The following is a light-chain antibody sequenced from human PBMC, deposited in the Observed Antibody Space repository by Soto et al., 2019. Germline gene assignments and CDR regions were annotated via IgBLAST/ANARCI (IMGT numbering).Light chain of an antibody. CDR1: SSNIGDNH. J-gene: IGLJ3*02. CDR2: DND. CDR3: GAWDSSLSAWL. V-gene: IGLV1-51*01. Sequence: QSVLTQPPSVSAAPGQKVTISCSGSSSNIGDNHVSWYQQFPGTAPKLLIYDNDNRPSGIPDRVSASKSGTSASLAITGRQPGDEADYYCGAWDSSLSAWLFGGGTKVTVL.